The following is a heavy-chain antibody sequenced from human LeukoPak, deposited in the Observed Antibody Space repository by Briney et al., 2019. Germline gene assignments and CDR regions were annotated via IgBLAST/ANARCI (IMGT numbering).Heavy chain of an antibody. CDR2: MNPNSGNT. J-gene: IGHJ5*02. D-gene: IGHD3-22*01. CDR1: GYTFTSYD. Sequence: ASVKVSCRASGYTFTSYDINWVRQATGQGLEWMGWMNPNSGNTGYAQKFQGRVTMTRNTSISTAYMELSSLRSEDTAVYYCARGVTYYYDSSGYYNWFDPWGQGTLVTVSS. V-gene: IGHV1-8*01. CDR3: ARGVTYYYDSSGYYNWFDP.